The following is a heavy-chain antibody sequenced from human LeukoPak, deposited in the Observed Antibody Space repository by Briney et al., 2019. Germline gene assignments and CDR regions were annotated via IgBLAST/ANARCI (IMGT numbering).Heavy chain of an antibody. D-gene: IGHD3-22*01. Sequence: PSQTLSLTCTVSGGSISSGSYYWSWIRQTAGKGLEWIGRIYTSGSTNYNPSLKSRVTISVDTSKNQFSLKLSSVTAADTAVYYCAREKYYYDSSGYRDYMDVWGKGTTVTVSS. V-gene: IGHV4-61*02. CDR1: GGSISSGSYY. J-gene: IGHJ6*03. CDR2: IYTSGST. CDR3: AREKYYYDSSGYRDYMDV.